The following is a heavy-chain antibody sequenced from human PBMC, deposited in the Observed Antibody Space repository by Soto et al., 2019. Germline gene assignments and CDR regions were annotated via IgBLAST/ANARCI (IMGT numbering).Heavy chain of an antibody. V-gene: IGHV3-23*01. CDR1: RFTFRNYV. Sequence: GGPLRLYCAASRFTFRNYVMNWVRQAAWKWLEWVSVISGSGGNMNYAASVKGRFTISRDNSKNTLFLQMNSLRAEDTAVYYCAKDLLRDSSGYYYGYSFDYWGQGTLVTVS. CDR2: ISGSGGNM. J-gene: IGHJ4*02. CDR3: AKDLLRDSSGYYYGYSFDY. D-gene: IGHD3-22*01.